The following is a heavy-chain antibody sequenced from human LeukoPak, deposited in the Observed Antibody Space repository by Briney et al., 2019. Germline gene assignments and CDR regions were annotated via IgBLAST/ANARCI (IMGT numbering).Heavy chain of an antibody. CDR1: GFSFNTYW. Sequence: SGGSLRLSCVASGFSFNTYWMSWVRQAPGEGLEWVANINQDGTEKYYVDSVKGRFTISRDNAENLLYLQMNSLRVEDTAEFYCVRDRHNGLFRFGYWGQGALVTVSS. J-gene: IGHJ4*02. V-gene: IGHV3-7*01. CDR3: VRDRHNGLFRFGY. CDR2: INQDGTEK. D-gene: IGHD2-21*01.